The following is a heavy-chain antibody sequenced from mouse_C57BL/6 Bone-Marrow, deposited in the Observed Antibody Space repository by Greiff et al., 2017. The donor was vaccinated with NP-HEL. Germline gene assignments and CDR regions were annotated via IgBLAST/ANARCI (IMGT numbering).Heavy chain of an antibody. Sequence: DVKLVESGGGLVQPGESLKLSCESNEYEFPSHDMSWVRKTPEKRLELVAAINSDGGSTYYPDTMERRFIISRDNTKKTLYLQMSSLRSEDTAMYYCTRDKLPAWFAYWGQGTLVTVSA. CDR2: INSDGGST. D-gene: IGHD2-12*01. J-gene: IGHJ3*01. CDR1: EYEFPSHD. V-gene: IGHV5-2*03. CDR3: TRDKLPAWFAY.